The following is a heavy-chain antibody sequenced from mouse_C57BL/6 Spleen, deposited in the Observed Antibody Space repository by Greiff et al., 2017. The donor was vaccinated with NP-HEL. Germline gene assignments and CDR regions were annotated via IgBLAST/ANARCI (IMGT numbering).Heavy chain of an antibody. Sequence: EVQLVESGGGLVQPKGSLKLSCAASGFSFNTYAMNWVRQAPGKGLEWVARIRSKSNNYATYYADSVKDRFTISRDDSESMLYLQMNNLKTEDTAMYYCVRSYYGSSCFAYWGQGTLVTVSA. CDR2: IRSKSNNYAT. CDR3: VRSYYGSSCFAY. D-gene: IGHD1-1*01. J-gene: IGHJ3*01. V-gene: IGHV10-1*01. CDR1: GFSFNTYA.